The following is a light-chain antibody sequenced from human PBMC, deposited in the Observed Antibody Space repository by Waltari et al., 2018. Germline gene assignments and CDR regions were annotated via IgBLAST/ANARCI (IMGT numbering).Light chain of an antibody. CDR2: FGS. CDR1: QRLRHRNGNND. J-gene: IGKJ1*01. Sequence: QRLRHRNGNNDFVWCLQEPGQYPQLLIYFGSNRASGVPDRFSGSGSGTDVTLRSSRVEAEDVGVYYCMQSLQSLWTFGPGTKVEIK. V-gene: IGKV2-28*01. CDR3: MQSLQSLWT.